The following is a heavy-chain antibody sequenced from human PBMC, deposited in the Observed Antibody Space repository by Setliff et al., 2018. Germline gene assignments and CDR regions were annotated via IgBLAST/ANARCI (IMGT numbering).Heavy chain of an antibody. J-gene: IGHJ1*01. CDR1: GYTFTAYY. D-gene: IGHD5-12*01. V-gene: IGHV1-2*02. CDR3: ARGNPAERYEY. Sequence: ASVKVSCKASGYTFTAYYMHWVRQAPGQGPEWMGWINPDSGATNLAQKFQGRVTMTRDTSTTTAYMDLNSLRSDDTAVYYCARGNPAERYEYWGQGTLVTVSS. CDR2: INPDSGAT.